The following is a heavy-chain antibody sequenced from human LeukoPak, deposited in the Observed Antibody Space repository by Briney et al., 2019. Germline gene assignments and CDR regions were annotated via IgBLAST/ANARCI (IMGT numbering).Heavy chain of an antibody. Sequence: ASVKVSCKASGYTFTSYGISWVRQALGQGLEWMGWISAYNGNTNYAQKLQGRVTMTTDTSTSTAYMELRGLRSDDTAVYYCARERYNWNDGGAFDIWGQGTMVTVSS. CDR1: GYTFTSYG. V-gene: IGHV1-18*01. CDR2: ISAYNGNT. D-gene: IGHD1-1*01. CDR3: ARERYNWNDGGAFDI. J-gene: IGHJ3*02.